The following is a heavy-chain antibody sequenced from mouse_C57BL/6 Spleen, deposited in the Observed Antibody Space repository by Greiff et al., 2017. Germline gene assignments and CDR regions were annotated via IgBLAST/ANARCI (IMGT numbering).Heavy chain of an antibody. Sequence: VQLQQSGAELVRPGSSVKLSCKASGYTFTSYWMHWVQQQPIQGLEWIGNIDPSDSETPYNQKFTDKATLTVDKSSSTAYMQLSSLTSEASAVYYCARPNYYGSSYAFDYWGQGTTLTVSS. CDR3: ARPNYYGSSYAFDY. D-gene: IGHD1-1*01. V-gene: IGHV1-52*01. J-gene: IGHJ2*01. CDR1: GYTFTSYW. CDR2: IDPSDSET.